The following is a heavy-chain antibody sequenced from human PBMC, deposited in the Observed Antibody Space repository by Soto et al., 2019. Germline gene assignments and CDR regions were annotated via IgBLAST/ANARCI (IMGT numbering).Heavy chain of an antibody. J-gene: IGHJ1*01. D-gene: IGHD3-22*01. V-gene: IGHV1-69*01. CDR3: ARTYYYDSSGQLWPGFQH. CDR1: GGTFSSYA. Sequence: QVQLVQSGAEVKKPGSSVKVSCKASGGTFSSYAISWVRQAPGQGLEGIGGIIPIFGTANYAQKFQGRVTITADESTSTAYRELSSLRSDDTAVYYCARTYYYDSSGQLWPGFQHWGQGTLVTVSS. CDR2: IIPIFGTA.